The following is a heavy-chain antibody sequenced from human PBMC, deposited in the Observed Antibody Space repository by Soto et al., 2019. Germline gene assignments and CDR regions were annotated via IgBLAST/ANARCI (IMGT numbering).Heavy chain of an antibody. CDR2: MNPNSGKT. CDR1: GYTFTSYD. CDR3: ASERGRYGMDV. Sequence: QVQLVQSGAEVKKPGASVKVSCRASGYTFTSYDINWVRQATGQGLEYMGWMNPNSGKTGYAQKLQGRVTMTRNTAISTAYMELSSLRSDDTAVYYCASERGRYGMDVWGQGTRVTVSS. D-gene: IGHD3-10*01. V-gene: IGHV1-8*01. J-gene: IGHJ6*02.